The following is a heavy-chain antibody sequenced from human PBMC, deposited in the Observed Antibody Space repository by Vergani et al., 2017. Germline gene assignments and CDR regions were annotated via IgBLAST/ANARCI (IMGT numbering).Heavy chain of an antibody. CDR3: ARDRRDEYYYYYYGMDV. CDR2: IKQDGSEK. V-gene: IGHV3-7*05. Sequence: EVQLVESGGGLVQPGGSLRLSCAASGFTFSSYWMSWVRQAPGKGLEWVANIKQDGSEKYYVDSVKGRFTISRDNAKNSLYLQMISLRAEDTAVYYCARDRRDEYYYYYYGMDVWGQGTTVTVSS. CDR1: GFTFSSYW. J-gene: IGHJ6*02.